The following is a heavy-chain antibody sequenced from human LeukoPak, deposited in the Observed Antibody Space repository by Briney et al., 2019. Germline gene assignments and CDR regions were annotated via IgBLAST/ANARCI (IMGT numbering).Heavy chain of an antibody. CDR3: ARDSPDYGGKGFDY. V-gene: IGHV3-53*01. CDR1: GGSISSSNW. Sequence: ETLSLTCAVSGGSISSSNWWSWVRQPPGKGLEWVSVIYSGGSTYYADSVKGRFTISRDNSKNSLYLQMNSLRAEDTAIYYCARDSPDYGGKGFDYWGQGTLVTVSS. D-gene: IGHD4-23*01. CDR2: IYSGGST. J-gene: IGHJ4*02.